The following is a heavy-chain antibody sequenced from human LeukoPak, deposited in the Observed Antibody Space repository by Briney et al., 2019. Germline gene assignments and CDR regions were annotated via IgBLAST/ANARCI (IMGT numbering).Heavy chain of an antibody. CDR1: GGSFSGYY. CDR3: AREVLQGYYYYMDV. D-gene: IGHD3-10*01. J-gene: IGHJ6*03. Sequence: SETLSLTCAVYGGSFSGYYWSWIRQPPGKGLEWIGAIQYSGSTNYNPSLKSRVTISVDTSKNQFSLKLSSVTAADTAVYYCAREVLQGYYYYMDVWGKGTTVTVSS. CDR2: IQYSGST. V-gene: IGHV4-34*01.